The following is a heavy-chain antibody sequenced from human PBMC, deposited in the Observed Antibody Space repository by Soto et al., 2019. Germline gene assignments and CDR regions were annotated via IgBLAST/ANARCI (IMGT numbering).Heavy chain of an antibody. CDR1: GFTFSSYA. CDR3: AKSIVVVPQLLTH. J-gene: IGHJ4*02. D-gene: IGHD2-2*01. CDR2: ISGSGGST. Sequence: EVLLLESGGGLVQPGGSLRLSCAASGFTFSSYAMSWVRQAPGKGLEWVSAISGSGGSTYYADSVKGRFTISRDNSKNTLYLQMNSLRAEDTAVYYCAKSIVVVPQLLTHWGQGTLVTVSS. V-gene: IGHV3-23*01.